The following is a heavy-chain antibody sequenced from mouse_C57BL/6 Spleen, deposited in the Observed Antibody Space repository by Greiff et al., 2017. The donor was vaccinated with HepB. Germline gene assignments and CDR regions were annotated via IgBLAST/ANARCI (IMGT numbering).Heavy chain of an antibody. J-gene: IGHJ1*03. D-gene: IGHD1-1*01. Sequence: VHVKQSGAELVGPGASVKLSCTASGFNIKDYYMHWVKQRPQQGLEWIGRIDPEDGDTEYAPKFQGKATMTADTSSNTAYLQLSSLTSEDTAVYYCTTSYYYGSSYGYFDDWGTGTTVTVSS. CDR2: IDPEDGDT. CDR3: TTSYYYGSSYGYFDD. CDR1: GFNIKDYY. V-gene: IGHV14-1*01.